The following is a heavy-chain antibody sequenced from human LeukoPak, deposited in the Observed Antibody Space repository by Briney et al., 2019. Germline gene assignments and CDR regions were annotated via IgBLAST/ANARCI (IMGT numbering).Heavy chain of an antibody. CDR1: GFTFSSYA. V-gene: IGHV3-23*01. CDR2: ISGSGGST. J-gene: IGHJ6*02. Sequence: GGSLRLSCAASGFTFSSYAMSWVRQAPEKGLEWVSTISGSGGSTYYADSVKGRFTISRDNSKNTLYLQMNSLRAEDTAVYYCARPSGDYLYYYYGMDVWGQGTTVTVSS. CDR3: ARPSGDYLYYYYGMDV. D-gene: IGHD4-17*01.